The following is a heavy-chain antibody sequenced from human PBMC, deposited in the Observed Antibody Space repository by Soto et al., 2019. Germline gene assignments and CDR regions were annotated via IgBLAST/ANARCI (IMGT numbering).Heavy chain of an antibody. J-gene: IGHJ4*02. Sequence: QVQLVQSGAEVKKPGASVKVSCKASGYTFTSYYMHWVRQAPGQGLEWMGIINPSGGSTSYAQKFQGRVTMTRDTSTSTVYVELSSLGSEDTAVYYCARGQSSGWYRGGEYYFDYWGQGTLVTVSS. CDR3: ARGQSSGWYRGGEYYFDY. CDR2: INPSGGST. V-gene: IGHV1-46*01. CDR1: GYTFTSYY. D-gene: IGHD6-19*01.